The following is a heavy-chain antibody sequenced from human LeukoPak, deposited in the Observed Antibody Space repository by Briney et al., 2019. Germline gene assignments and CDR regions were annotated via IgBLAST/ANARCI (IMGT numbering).Heavy chain of an antibody. V-gene: IGHV1-2*02. CDR3: ARGLDGYNPLYFDY. Sequence: ASVKVSCKASGYTFTGYYMHWVRQAPGQGLEWMGWINPNSGGTNYAQKFQGRVTMTRDTSISTAYMELSRLRSDDTAVHYCARGLDGYNPLYFDYWGQGTLVTVSS. CDR2: INPNSGGT. D-gene: IGHD5-24*01. J-gene: IGHJ4*02. CDR1: GYTFTGYY.